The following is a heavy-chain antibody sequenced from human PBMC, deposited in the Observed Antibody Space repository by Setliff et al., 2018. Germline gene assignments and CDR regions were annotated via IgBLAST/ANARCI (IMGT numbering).Heavy chain of an antibody. Sequence: KTSETLSLTCAVYGGSFSGYYWSWIRQPPGKGLEWIGEINHSGSTNYNQSLKSRVTLSVDTSKNQFSLQLTSVTAADTAIYYCARGGGSVLPNYYYFNYMDVWGKGTTVTVSS. V-gene: IGHV4-34*01. CDR3: ARGGGSVLPNYYYFNYMDV. CDR1: GGSFSGYY. CDR2: INHSGST. J-gene: IGHJ6*03. D-gene: IGHD2-15*01.